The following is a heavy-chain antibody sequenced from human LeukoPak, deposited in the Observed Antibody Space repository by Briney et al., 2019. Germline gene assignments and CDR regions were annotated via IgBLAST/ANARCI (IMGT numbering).Heavy chain of an antibody. Sequence: GGSLRLSCAASGLTFSSYGMHWVRQAPGKGLEWVAFIRYDGSNKYYADSVKGRFTISRDNSKNTLYLQMNSLRAEDTAVYYCAKDPPYRSGWEEYYFDYWGQGTLVTVSS. D-gene: IGHD6-19*01. CDR2: IRYDGSNK. V-gene: IGHV3-30*02. J-gene: IGHJ4*02. CDR1: GLTFSSYG. CDR3: AKDPPYRSGWEEYYFDY.